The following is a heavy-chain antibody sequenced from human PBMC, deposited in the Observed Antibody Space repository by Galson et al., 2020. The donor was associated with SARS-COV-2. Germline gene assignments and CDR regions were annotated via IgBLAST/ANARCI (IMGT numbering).Heavy chain of an antibody. CDR2: IYWDDDK. V-gene: IGHV2-5*08. CDR1: GGSISSHHW. J-gene: IGHJ4*02. CDR3: GRRLRMGRDYYFDY. D-gene: IGHD1-26*01. Sequence: TLSLTCTVSGGSISSHHWSWIRQPPGKALEWLALIYWDDDKRYSPSVKSRLTITKDTSKNQVVLTVTNMDPVDTATYYCGRRLRMGRDYYFDYWGQGILVTVSS.